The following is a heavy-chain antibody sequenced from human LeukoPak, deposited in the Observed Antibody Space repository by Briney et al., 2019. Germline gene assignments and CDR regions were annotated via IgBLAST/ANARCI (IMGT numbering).Heavy chain of an antibody. J-gene: IGHJ4*01. CDR1: GYTFTGYY. Sequence: ASVKVSCKASGYTFTGYYMHWVRQAPGQGLEWMGWINPNSGGTNYAQKLQGRVTMTTDTSTSTAYMELRSLRSDDTAVYYCAREKLDSYGDPYYFDYWGQGTLVTVSS. V-gene: IGHV1-2*02. CDR2: INPNSGGT. CDR3: AREKLDSYGDPYYFDY. D-gene: IGHD5-18*01.